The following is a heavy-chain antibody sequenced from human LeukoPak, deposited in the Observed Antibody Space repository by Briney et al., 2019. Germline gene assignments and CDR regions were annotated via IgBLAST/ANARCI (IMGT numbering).Heavy chain of an antibody. CDR3: AREGQQLVPPFDY. V-gene: IGHV4-61*09. CDR2: IYVSGST. D-gene: IGHD6-6*01. J-gene: IGHJ4*02. CDR1: GSISSGSYY. Sequence: PSETLSLTCTVSGSISSGSYYWSWIRQPAGKGLEWIGHIYVSGSTNYNPSLESRVTISVDTSKNQFSLQLTSLTAADTAVYYCAREGQQLVPPFDYWGQGTLVTVSS.